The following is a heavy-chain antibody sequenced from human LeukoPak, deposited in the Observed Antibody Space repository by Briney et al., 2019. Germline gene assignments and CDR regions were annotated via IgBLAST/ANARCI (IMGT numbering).Heavy chain of an antibody. Sequence: PGGSLRLSCAASGFTFSSYAMSWVRQAPGKGLEWVPAISGSGGSTYYADSVEGRFTISRDNSKNTLYLQMNSLRAEDTAVYYCAKDSAGYSSGWYTYWGQGTLVTVSS. D-gene: IGHD6-19*01. CDR2: ISGSGGST. CDR3: AKDSAGYSSGWYTY. V-gene: IGHV3-23*01. CDR1: GFTFSSYA. J-gene: IGHJ4*02.